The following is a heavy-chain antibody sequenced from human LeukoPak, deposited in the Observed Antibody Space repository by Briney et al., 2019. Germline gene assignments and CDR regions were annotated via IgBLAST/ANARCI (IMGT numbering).Heavy chain of an antibody. V-gene: IGHV4-39*01. CDR3: VSPGGFSYGYLAN. D-gene: IGHD5-18*01. CDR1: GGSISSSSAY. CDR2: IYYSKNT. Sequence: ETLCLTCTVSGGSISSSSAYWGWIRQPPGKGLEWIGSIYYSKNTYYNPSLKSRVTISADTSKNQFSLTLGSVSATDTAVYYCVSPGGFSYGYLANGGRGPRVTFPP. J-gene: IGHJ4*02.